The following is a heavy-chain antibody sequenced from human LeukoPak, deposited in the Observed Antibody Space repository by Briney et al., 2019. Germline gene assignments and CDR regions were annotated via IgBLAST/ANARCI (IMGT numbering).Heavy chain of an antibody. CDR1: GGSFSGYY. CDR2: IYTSGST. CDR3: ARVTGYIVEDYFDY. V-gene: IGHV4-59*10. Sequence: SETLSLTCAVYGGSFSGYYWSWIRQPPGKGLEWIGRIYTSGSTNYNPSLKSRVTISVDTSKNQLSLRLSSVTAADTAVYYCARVTGYIVEDYFDYWGQGTLVTVSS. J-gene: IGHJ4*02. D-gene: IGHD3-22*01.